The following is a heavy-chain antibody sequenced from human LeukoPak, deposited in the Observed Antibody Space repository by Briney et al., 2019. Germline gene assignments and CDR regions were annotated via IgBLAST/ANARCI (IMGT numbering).Heavy chain of an antibody. CDR3: ARDRRLYGYSFDY. V-gene: IGHV3-11*01. D-gene: IGHD2/OR15-2a*01. J-gene: IGHJ4*02. CDR1: GFTFSDYY. CDR2: ITSSGSTI. Sequence: GGSLRLSCAASGFTFSDYYMSWIRQAPGKGLEWVSYITSSGSTIYYADSVKGRFTISRDNAKNSLFLQMNNLRVEDTAVYYCARDRRLYGYSFDYWSQGTLVTVSS.